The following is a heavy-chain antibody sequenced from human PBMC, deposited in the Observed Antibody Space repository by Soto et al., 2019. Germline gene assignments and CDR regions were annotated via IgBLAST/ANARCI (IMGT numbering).Heavy chain of an antibody. CDR1: GGTSNNNA. J-gene: IGHJ4*02. V-gene: IGHV1-69*13. D-gene: IGHD3-10*01. Sequence: SVKVSCKASGGTSNNNANSWVRQAPGQGLEWMGGIVPVFGTANYAQKFRGRVRITADDSTRTLNMELSSLRSDDTAVYYCATLQGSGTYYDDDYWGQGTLVTVS. CDR3: ATLQGSGTYYDDDY. CDR2: IVPVFGTA.